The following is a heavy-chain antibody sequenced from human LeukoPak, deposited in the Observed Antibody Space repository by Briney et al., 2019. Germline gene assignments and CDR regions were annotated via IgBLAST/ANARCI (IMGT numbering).Heavy chain of an antibody. CDR3: ARDYGYGVTVMISDDY. Sequence: ASVKASCKASGYTFNRYGITWVRQAPGQGLEWMGGISGYNGNTNYAQKLQGRVTMTTDTSTSTAYMELRSLRSDDTAMYYCARDYGYGVTVMISDDYWGQGTLVTVSS. V-gene: IGHV1-18*01. J-gene: IGHJ4*02. CDR1: GYTFNRYG. D-gene: IGHD5-12*01. CDR2: ISGYNGNT.